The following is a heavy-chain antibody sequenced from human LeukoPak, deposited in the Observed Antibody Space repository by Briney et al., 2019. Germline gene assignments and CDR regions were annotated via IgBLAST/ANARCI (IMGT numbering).Heavy chain of an antibody. Sequence: ASVKVSCRASGYTFTNYDINWVRQATGQGLEWMGWMNSDSGNTGYGQKLQGRVTLTRDTSISTAYMELYSLRSEDTAVYYCLGYNWNYWGQGTLVTVSS. CDR1: GYTFTNYD. CDR3: LGYNWNY. D-gene: IGHD1-20*01. J-gene: IGHJ4*02. CDR2: MNSDSGNT. V-gene: IGHV1-8*01.